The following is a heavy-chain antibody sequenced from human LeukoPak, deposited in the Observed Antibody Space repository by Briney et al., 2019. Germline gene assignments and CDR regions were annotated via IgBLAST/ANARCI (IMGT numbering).Heavy chain of an antibody. CDR2: ISGSGGST. CDR1: GFTFSSYA. Sequence: GGSLRLSCAASGFTFSSYAMSWVRQAPGKGLEWVSAISGSGGSTYYADSVKGRFTISRDNSKNTLYLQMNSLRAEDTAVYYCAKGGSYYYDSSGYYGYWGQGTLVTVSS. CDR3: AKGGSYYYDSSGYYGY. V-gene: IGHV3-23*01. D-gene: IGHD3-22*01. J-gene: IGHJ4*02.